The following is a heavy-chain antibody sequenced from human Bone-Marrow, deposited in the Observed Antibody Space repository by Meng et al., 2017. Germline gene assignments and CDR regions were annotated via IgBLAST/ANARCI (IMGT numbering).Heavy chain of an antibody. CDR2: INWNGGST. D-gene: IGHD5-24*01. V-gene: IGHV3-20*04. CDR1: GFTFDDYG. J-gene: IGHJ6*02. Sequence: GESLKISCAASGFTFDDYGMSWVRQAPGKGLEWVSGINWNGGSTGYADSVKGRFTIFRDNAKNSLYLQMNSLRAEDTALYYCARLGWLQSYYYYYGMDVWGQGTTVTVSS. CDR3: ARLGWLQSYYYYYGMDV.